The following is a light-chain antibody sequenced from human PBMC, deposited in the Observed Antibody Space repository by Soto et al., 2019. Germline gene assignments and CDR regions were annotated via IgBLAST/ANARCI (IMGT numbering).Light chain of an antibody. V-gene: IGKV1-9*01. CDR1: KGIRSY. CDR2: ATS. J-gene: IGKJ1*01. Sequence: DIQLTQSPSFLSASVGDRVTITCRASKGIRSYLDWYQQKPGKAPKLLISATSALQSGVPSRFSRSGSGTEFTLTIRSLQHEDFATYYRHQRDGSFFGQGTKVEIK. CDR3: HQRDGSF.